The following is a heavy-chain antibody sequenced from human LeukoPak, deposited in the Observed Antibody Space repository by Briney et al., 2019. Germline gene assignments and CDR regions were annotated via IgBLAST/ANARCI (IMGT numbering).Heavy chain of an antibody. CDR3: ARGQADTAMYYYYYYMDV. J-gene: IGHJ6*03. V-gene: IGHV4-30-4*08. CDR2: IYYSGST. CDR1: GGSISSGDYY. D-gene: IGHD5-18*01. Sequence: PSETLSLTCTVSGGSISSGDYYWSWIRQPPGKGRVWIGYIYYSGSTYYNPSLKSRVTISVDTSKNQFSLKLSSVTAADTAVYYCARGQADTAMYYYYYYMDVWGKGTTVTVSS.